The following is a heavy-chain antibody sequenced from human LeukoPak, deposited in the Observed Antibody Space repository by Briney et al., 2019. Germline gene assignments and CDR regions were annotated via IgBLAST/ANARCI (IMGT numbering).Heavy chain of an antibody. CDR3: ARGEEGGYGDYANYYYYYMDV. Sequence: ASVKVSCKASGYTFTSYGISWVRQAPGQGLKWMGWISAYNGNTNYAQKLQGRVTMTTDTSTSTAYMELRSLRSDDTAVYYRARGEEGGYGDYANYYYYYMDVWGKGTTVTVSS. V-gene: IGHV1-18*01. J-gene: IGHJ6*03. CDR1: GYTFTSYG. CDR2: ISAYNGNT. D-gene: IGHD4-17*01.